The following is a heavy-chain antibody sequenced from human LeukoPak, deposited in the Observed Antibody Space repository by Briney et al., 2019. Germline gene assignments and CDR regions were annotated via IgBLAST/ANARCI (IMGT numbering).Heavy chain of an antibody. Sequence: GGSLRLSCAASGFTFSSYAMSWVRQAPGKGLEWVSAISGSGGSTYYADSVKGRFTISRDNSKNTLYLQMNSLRAEDTAVYYCARLVVPAARSKKRDGYVYYFDYWGQGTLVTVSS. J-gene: IGHJ4*02. CDR3: ARLVVPAARSKKRDGYVYYFDY. CDR2: ISGSGGST. CDR1: GFTFSSYA. V-gene: IGHV3-23*01. D-gene: IGHD2-2*01.